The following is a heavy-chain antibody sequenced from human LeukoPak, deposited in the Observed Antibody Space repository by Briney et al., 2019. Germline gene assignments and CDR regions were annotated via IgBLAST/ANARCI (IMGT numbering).Heavy chain of an antibody. CDR2: ISGSGGST. V-gene: IGHV3-23*01. J-gene: IGHJ5*02. D-gene: IGHD3-10*01. CDR1: GFTVSSNY. Sequence: GGSLRLSCAASGFTVSSNYMSWVRQAPGKGLEWVSAISGSGGSTYYTDSVRGRFTISRDNSKNMLYLQMNSLRAEDTAVYYCARGGSLVRGVTNWFDPWGQGTLVTVSS. CDR3: ARGGSLVRGVTNWFDP.